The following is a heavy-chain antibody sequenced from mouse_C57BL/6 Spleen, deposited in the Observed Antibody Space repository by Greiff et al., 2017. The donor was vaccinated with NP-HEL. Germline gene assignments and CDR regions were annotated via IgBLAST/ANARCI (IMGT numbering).Heavy chain of an antibody. V-gene: IGHV1-15*01. J-gene: IGHJ4*01. D-gene: IGHD2-12*01. CDR3: TRIRKAYYNAMDY. CDR1: GYTFTDYE. Sequence: QVQLQQSGAELVRPGASVTLSCKASGYTFTDYEVHWVKQTPVHGLEWIGAIDPETGGTAYNQKFKGKAILTADKSSSTAYMELRSLTSEDSAVYYCTRIRKAYYNAMDYWGQGTSVTVSS. CDR2: IDPETGGT.